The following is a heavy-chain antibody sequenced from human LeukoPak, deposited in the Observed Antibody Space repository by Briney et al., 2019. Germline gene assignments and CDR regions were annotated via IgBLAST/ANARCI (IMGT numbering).Heavy chain of an antibody. V-gene: IGHV5-51*01. CDR2: IYPGDSDT. CDR1: GYSFTSYW. D-gene: IGHD3-10*01. Sequence: GESLKISCTGSGYSFTSYWIAWVPQVPGKGLEWMGIIYPGDSDTRYSPSFQGQVTISGDKSISTAYLQWSSLKASDTAMYYCARPGTKDAFDIWGQGTMVTVSS. J-gene: IGHJ3*02. CDR3: ARPGTKDAFDI.